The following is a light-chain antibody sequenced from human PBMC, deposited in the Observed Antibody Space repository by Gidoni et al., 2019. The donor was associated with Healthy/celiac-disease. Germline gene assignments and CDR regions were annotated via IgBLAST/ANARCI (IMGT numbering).Light chain of an antibody. CDR1: QGISSY. CDR3: QQYYTYPRT. V-gene: IGKV1-8*01. CDR2: AAS. J-gene: IGKJ1*01. Sequence: AIRMTQSPSSFSASTGDRVTITCRASQGISSYLAWYQQKPGKAPNLLIYAASTLQSGVPSRFSGSGSGTDFTLTISFLQSEDFATYYCQQYYTYPRTFGQGTKVEIK.